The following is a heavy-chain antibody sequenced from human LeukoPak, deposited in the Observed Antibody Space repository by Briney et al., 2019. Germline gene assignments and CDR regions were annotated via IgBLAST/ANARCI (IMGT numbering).Heavy chain of an antibody. CDR1: GFTFSSYA. CDR3: AKDLSYYDILTGWIHGDLIDY. CDR2: ISGSGGST. V-gene: IGHV3-23*01. D-gene: IGHD3-9*01. J-gene: IGHJ4*02. Sequence: GGSLRLSCAASGFTFSSYAMSWVRQAPGEGLEWVSAISGSGGSTYYADSVKGRFTISRDNSKNTLYLQMNSLRAEDTAVYYCAKDLSYYDILTGWIHGDLIDYWGQGTLVTVSS.